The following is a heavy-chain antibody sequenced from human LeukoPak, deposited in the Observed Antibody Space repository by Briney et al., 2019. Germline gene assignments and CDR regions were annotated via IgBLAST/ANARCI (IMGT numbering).Heavy chain of an antibody. CDR2: ISYDGSNK. J-gene: IGHJ4*02. D-gene: IGHD5-12*01. CDR1: GFTFSSYG. CDR3: ANDVGYSGYR. V-gene: IGHV3-30*18. Sequence: PGRSLRLSCAAPGFTFSSYGMHWVRQAPGKGLEWVAVISYDGSNKYYADSVKGRFTISRDNSKNTLYLQMNSLRAEDTAVYYCANDVGYSGYRWGQGTLVTVSS.